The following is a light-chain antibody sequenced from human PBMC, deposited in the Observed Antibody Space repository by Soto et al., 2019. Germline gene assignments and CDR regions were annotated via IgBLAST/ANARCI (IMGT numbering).Light chain of an antibody. V-gene: IGLV4-69*01. Sequence: QLVLTQSPSASASLGASVKLTCTLSSGRSSYAIAWHQQQPEKGPRYLMKLNSDGSHSKGDGIPDRFSGSSSGAERYLTISSLQSEDEADYYCQTWGTGIHYVFGTGPKVTVL. J-gene: IGLJ1*01. CDR1: SGRSSYA. CDR2: LNSDGSH. CDR3: QTWGTGIHYV.